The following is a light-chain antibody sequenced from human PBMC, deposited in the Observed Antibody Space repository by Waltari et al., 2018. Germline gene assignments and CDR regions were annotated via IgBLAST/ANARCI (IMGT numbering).Light chain of an antibody. CDR2: DAS. J-gene: IGKJ1*01. V-gene: IGKV3-20*01. CDR1: QSVSRT. Sequence: EIVLTQSPGTLSLSPGERATLSCRASQSVSRTLAWYQQKPGQAPRLLIYDASTRATGIPDRFSGSGSGTDCSRTISRLEPEDSAVYYCQKYGTLPATFGQGTKVVIK. CDR3: QKYGTLPAT.